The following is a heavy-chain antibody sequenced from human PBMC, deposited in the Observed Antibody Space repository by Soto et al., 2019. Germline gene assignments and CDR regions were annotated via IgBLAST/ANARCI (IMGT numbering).Heavy chain of an antibody. CDR1: GYTLTELS. D-gene: IGHD6-19*01. V-gene: IGHV1-24*01. Sequence: ASVKVSCKVSGYTLTELSMHWVRQVPGKGLEWMGGFDPEDGETIYAQKFQGRDTMTEDTSTDTAYMELSSLRSEDTPVYYCASASVSSQAHYYFDYWGQGTLVTVSS. J-gene: IGHJ4*02. CDR2: FDPEDGET. CDR3: ASASVSSQAHYYFDY.